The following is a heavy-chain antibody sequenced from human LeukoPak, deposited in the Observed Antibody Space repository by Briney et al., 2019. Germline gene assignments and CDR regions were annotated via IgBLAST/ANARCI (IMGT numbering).Heavy chain of an antibody. V-gene: IGHV3-20*04. CDR3: AREVEDTYYFDY. CDR2: SNCNGGST. D-gene: IGHD5-18*01. CDR1: GFTFSSYA. J-gene: IGHJ4*02. Sequence: GGSLRLSCAASGFTFSSYAMSWVRQAPGKGLEWVSESNCNGGSTGYADSVKGRFTISRDNAKNSLYLQMNSLRVDDTALYYCAREVEDTYYFDYWGQGTLVTVSS.